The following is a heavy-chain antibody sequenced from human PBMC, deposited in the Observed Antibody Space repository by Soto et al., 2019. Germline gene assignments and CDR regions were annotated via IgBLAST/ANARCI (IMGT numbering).Heavy chain of an antibody. Sequence: ASVKVSCKASGYTFTSYGITWVRQAPGQGLEWMGWISAHNGNTDYAQKLQGRVIVTRDTSTSTAYMELRSLRSDDTAVYYCATVRSGYYDSSGYYPRGRFDPWGQGTLVTVSS. CDR1: GYTFTSYG. D-gene: IGHD3-22*01. V-gene: IGHV1-18*01. CDR3: ATVRSGYYDSSGYYPRGRFDP. J-gene: IGHJ5*02. CDR2: ISAHNGNT.